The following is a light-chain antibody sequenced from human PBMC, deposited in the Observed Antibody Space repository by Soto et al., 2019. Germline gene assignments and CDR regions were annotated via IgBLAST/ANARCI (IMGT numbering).Light chain of an antibody. Sequence: QSVLTQPPSASGTPGQRVTSSCSGSSSNIGRDSVYWFLQLPGTAPKLLIYTNYQRPSGVPGRFSGSTSGTSASLAISGLRSEYEADYWCAAWDARLSACVFGGGTKVTVL. CDR3: AAWDARLSACV. V-gene: IGLV1-47*02. CDR2: TNY. CDR1: SSNIGRDS. J-gene: IGLJ3*02.